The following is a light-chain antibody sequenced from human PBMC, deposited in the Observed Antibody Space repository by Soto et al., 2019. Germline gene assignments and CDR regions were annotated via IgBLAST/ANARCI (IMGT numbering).Light chain of an antibody. V-gene: IGLV1-40*01. J-gene: IGLJ2*01. Sequence: QSVLTQPPSVSGAPGQRVTISCSGSTSNIGAGYDVHWYQHLPGTAPKLLIYGSTNRPSGVPDRFSGSKSGTSASLAITGLQAEDEADYYCQSYDTSLSGSLIFGGGTKLTVL. CDR2: GST. CDR3: QSYDTSLSGSLI. CDR1: TSNIGAGYD.